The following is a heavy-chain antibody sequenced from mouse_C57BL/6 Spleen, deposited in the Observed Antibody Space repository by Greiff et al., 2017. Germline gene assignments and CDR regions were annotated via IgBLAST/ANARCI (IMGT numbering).Heavy chain of an antibody. CDR1: GYAFSSYW. CDR3: ARAGGYGNYDY. CDR2: IYPGDGDT. V-gene: IGHV1-80*01. Sequence: VKLMESGAELVKPGASVKISCKASGYAFSSYWMNWVKQRPGKGLEWIGQIYPGDGDTNYNGKFKGKATLTADKSSSTAYMQLSSLTSEDSAVYFCARAGGYGNYDYWGQGTTLTVSS. J-gene: IGHJ2*01. D-gene: IGHD2-1*01.